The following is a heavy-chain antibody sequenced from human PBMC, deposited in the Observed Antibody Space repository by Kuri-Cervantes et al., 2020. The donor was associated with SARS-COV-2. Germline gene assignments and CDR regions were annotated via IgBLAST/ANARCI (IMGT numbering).Heavy chain of an antibody. J-gene: IGHJ4*02. Sequence: GESLKISCTASGFNYLNYAIHWVRQAPGKGLEWVSAISGSGGSTYYADSVKGRFTISRDNSKNTLYLQMNSLRAEDTAVYYCANPQRVMNWGQGTLVTVSS. CDR1: GFNYLNYA. CDR2: ISGSGGST. V-gene: IGHV3-23*01. CDR3: ANPQRVMN. D-gene: IGHD2-21*01.